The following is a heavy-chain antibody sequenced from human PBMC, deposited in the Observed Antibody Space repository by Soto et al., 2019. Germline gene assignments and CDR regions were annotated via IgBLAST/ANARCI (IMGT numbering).Heavy chain of an antibody. CDR1: GLTFGGFG. V-gene: IGHV3-48*01. Sequence: GRLIRVSYRAVGLTFGGFGMRCIRKDQGKGLEWVSYISSSSSTIYYADSVKGRFTISRDNAKNSLYLQMNSLRAEDTAVYYCARGPYYYGSYYYGMEVWGQGTTVTVSS. D-gene: IGHD3-10*01. CDR3: ARGPYYYGSYYYGMEV. J-gene: IGHJ6*02. CDR2: ISSSSSTI.